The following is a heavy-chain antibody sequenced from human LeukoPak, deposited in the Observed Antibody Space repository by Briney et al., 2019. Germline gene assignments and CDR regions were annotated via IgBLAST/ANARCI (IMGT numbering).Heavy chain of an antibody. CDR2: INHSGST. V-gene: IGHV4-34*01. CDR3: ARGMRAVAGPRGWFDH. D-gene: IGHD6-19*01. J-gene: IGHJ5*02. Sequence: TSETLSLTCAVYGGSFSGYYWSWIRQPPGKGLEWIGEINHSGSTNYNPSLKSRVTISVDTSKNQFSLKLSSVTAADTAVYYCARGMRAVAGPRGWFDHWGQGTLVTVFS. CDR1: GGSFSGYY.